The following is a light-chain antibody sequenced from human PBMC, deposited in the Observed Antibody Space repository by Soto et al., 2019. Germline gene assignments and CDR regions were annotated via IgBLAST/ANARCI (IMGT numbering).Light chain of an antibody. CDR3: QQYGVSPRT. CDR1: QSFRGNY. J-gene: IGKJ1*01. CDR2: GAS. V-gene: IGKV3-20*01. Sequence: EVVLTQSPGTLSLFPGDRATLSCRASQSFRGNYLGWYQQKPGQAPRLLLYGASSRATGIPDRFSGSGSGTDFTLTISRLEPEDFAVYYCQQYGVSPRTFGQGTKVDIK.